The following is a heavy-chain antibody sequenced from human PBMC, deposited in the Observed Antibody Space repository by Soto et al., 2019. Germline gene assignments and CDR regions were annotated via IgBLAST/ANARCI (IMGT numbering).Heavy chain of an antibody. J-gene: IGHJ6*02. D-gene: IGHD3-10*01. CDR1: GGTFSSYA. CDR2: IIPIFGTA. CDR3: AGTHYDYGSGSYRSQNYYYYCMAV. V-gene: IGHV1-69*01. Sequence: QVQLVQSGAEVKKPGSSVKVSCKASGGTFSSYAISWVRQAPGQGLEWMGGIIPIFGTAIYAQKFQGRVTITADESTSTAYRELSSRGSEDTAVYYCAGTHYDYGSGSYRSQNYYYYCMAVWVQGTTDIVSS.